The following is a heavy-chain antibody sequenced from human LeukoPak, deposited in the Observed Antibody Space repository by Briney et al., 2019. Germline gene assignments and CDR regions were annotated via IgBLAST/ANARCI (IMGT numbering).Heavy chain of an antibody. V-gene: IGHV4-38-2*02. CDR1: GYSISSGYY. CDR3: ARDPRLAGGHDAFDI. J-gene: IGHJ3*02. Sequence: SETLSLTCTVSGYSISSGYYWGWIWPPPGKGLEWIGSIYHSGSTYYNPSLKSRVTISVDTSKNQFSLKLSSVTAADTAVYYCARDPRLAGGHDAFDIWGQGTMVTVSS. D-gene: IGHD4-11*01. CDR2: IYHSGST.